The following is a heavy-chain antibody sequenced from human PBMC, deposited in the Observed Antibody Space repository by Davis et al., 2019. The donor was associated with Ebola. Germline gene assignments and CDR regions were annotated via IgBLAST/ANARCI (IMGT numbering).Heavy chain of an antibody. V-gene: IGHV3-30-3*01. D-gene: IGHD3-3*01. J-gene: IGHJ6*02. CDR3: ARDPTRTYYDFWSGSSDYYYGMDV. Sequence: GESLKISCAASGFTFSNYVMHWVRQAPGKGLEWVAVISYDGSNKYYADSVKGRFTISGDNSKNSLYLQINSLRGEDTDVYYCARDPTRTYYDFWSGSSDYYYGMDVWGQGTTVTVSS. CDR1: GFTFSNYV. CDR2: ISYDGSNK.